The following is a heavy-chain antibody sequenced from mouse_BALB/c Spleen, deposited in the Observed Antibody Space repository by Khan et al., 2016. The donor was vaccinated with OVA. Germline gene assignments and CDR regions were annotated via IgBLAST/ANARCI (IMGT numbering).Heavy chain of an antibody. CDR2: ISSGGHYT. J-gene: IGHJ3*01. CDR3: ARLAYYYNSEGFAY. Sequence: EVELVESGGDLVKTGGSLKLSCAASGFTFSTYGMSWVRQTPDKRLEWVATISSGGHYTYYIDSVKGRFTISRDNAKSILYLQMTSLRSEDTAMYYCARLAYYYNSEGFAYWGQGLWSLSLQ. V-gene: IGHV5-6*01. D-gene: IGHD1-1*02. CDR1: GFTFSTYG.